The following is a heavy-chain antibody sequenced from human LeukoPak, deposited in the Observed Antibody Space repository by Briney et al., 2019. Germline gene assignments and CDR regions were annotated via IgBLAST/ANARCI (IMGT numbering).Heavy chain of an antibody. Sequence: GGSLRLSCAASGFTVSSNYMSWVRQAPGKGLEWVSGIYTNGRDTRYADFVKGRFTISRDDSKNTVYLQMHSLRVEDTAVYYCAHLVWEYVGGLDVWGQGTTVTVSS. CDR2: IYTNGRDT. J-gene: IGHJ6*02. CDR1: GFTVSSNY. D-gene: IGHD3/OR15-3a*01. CDR3: AHLVWEYVGGLDV. V-gene: IGHV3-53*01.